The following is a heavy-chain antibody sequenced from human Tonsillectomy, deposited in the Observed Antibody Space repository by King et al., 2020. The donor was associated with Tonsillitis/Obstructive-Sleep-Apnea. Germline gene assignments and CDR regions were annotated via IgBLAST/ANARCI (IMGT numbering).Heavy chain of an antibody. CDR2: IIPIFGTA. V-gene: IGHV1-69*01. Sequence: QLVQSGAEVKKPGSSVKVSCKASGGTFSSYAIRWVRQAPGQGLEWMGGIIPIFGTANYAQKFQGRVTITADESTSTAYMELSSLRSEDTAVYYCARDEDSSSLVRGAFDIWGQGTMVTVSS. CDR1: GGTFSSYA. D-gene: IGHD6-6*01. J-gene: IGHJ3*02. CDR3: ARDEDSSSLVRGAFDI.